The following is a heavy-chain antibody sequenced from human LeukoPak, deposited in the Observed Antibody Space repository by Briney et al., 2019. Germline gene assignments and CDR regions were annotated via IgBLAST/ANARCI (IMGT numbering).Heavy chain of an antibody. Sequence: PSGTLSLTCAVSGGSISSSYWWSWIRQPPGKGLEWIGEIYHSGSTNYNLSLKSRVTISVDKSKNQFSLKLSSVTAADTAVYYCARVTYYDILTGYLSPNWFDPWGQGTLVTVSS. CDR2: IYHSGST. D-gene: IGHD3-9*01. J-gene: IGHJ5*02. V-gene: IGHV4-4*02. CDR3: ARVTYYDILTGYLSPNWFDP. CDR1: GGSISSSYW.